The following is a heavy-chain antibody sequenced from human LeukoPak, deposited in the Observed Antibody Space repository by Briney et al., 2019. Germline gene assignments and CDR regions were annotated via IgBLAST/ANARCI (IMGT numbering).Heavy chain of an antibody. Sequence: SETLSLTCTVSGGSISSYYWSWIRQPAGKGLEWIGRIYTSGSTNYNPSLKSRVTMSVDTSKNQFSLKLSSVTAADSAVYYCASPYYDILTGYFADAFDIWGQGTMVTVSS. D-gene: IGHD3-9*01. CDR2: IYTSGST. J-gene: IGHJ3*02. CDR1: GGSISSYY. V-gene: IGHV4-4*07. CDR3: ASPYYDILTGYFADAFDI.